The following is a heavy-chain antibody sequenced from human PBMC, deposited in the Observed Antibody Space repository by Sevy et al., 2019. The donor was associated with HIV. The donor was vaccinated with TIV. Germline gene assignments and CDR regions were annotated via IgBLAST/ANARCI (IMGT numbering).Heavy chain of an antibody. V-gene: IGHV1-2*02. J-gene: IGHJ6*02. CDR3: ARDQRPCGIVGATAYCYYGMDV. CDR1: GYTLTGYY. Sequence: ASVKVSCKASGYTLTGYYMHWVRQAPGQGLEWMGWINPNSGGTNYAQKFQGRVTMTRDTSISTAYMEMGRLGSDDTAVYYCARDQRPCGIVGATAYCYYGMDVWGQGTTVTVSS. CDR2: INPNSGGT. D-gene: IGHD1-26*01.